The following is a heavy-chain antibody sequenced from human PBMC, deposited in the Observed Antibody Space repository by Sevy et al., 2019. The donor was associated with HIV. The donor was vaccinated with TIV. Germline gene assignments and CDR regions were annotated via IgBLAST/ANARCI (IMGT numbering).Heavy chain of an antibody. D-gene: IGHD2-15*01. CDR3: ARDGCSGGSCYVDY. J-gene: IGHJ4*02. V-gene: IGHV3-11*06. CDR2: ISSSSSYT. CDR1: GFTFSDYY. Sequence: GGSLRLSCAASGFTFSDYYMSWIRQAPGKGLEWVSYISSSSSYTNYADSVKGRFTISRDNAKNSLYLQRNSLRAEDTAVYYCARDGCSGGSCYVDYWDQGTLVTVSS.